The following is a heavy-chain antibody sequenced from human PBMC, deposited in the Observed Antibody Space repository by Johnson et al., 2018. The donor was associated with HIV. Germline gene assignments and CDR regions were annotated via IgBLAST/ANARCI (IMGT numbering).Heavy chain of an antibody. V-gene: IGHV3-9*01. J-gene: IGHJ3*02. Sequence: EVQLVESGGGLVQPGRSLRLSCAASGFTFDDYAMHWVRQAPGKGLEWVSGISWNSGSIGYADSVKGRFTISRDNAKNTLYLQMHGLRAEDTALYSCARAMETYYDYVWGSGAFDIWGQGTVVTVSS. CDR1: GFTFDDYA. CDR2: ISWNSGSI. CDR3: ARAMETYYDYVWGSGAFDI. D-gene: IGHD3-16*01.